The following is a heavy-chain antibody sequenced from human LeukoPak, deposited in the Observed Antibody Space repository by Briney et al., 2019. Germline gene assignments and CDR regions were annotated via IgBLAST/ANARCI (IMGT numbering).Heavy chain of an antibody. V-gene: IGHV2-5*02. CDR2: IYWDDGK. CDR1: GFSLSTSGVG. CDR3: AHRQYAGDYAPGFDY. J-gene: IGHJ4*02. D-gene: IGHD4-17*01. Sequence: SGPTLVNPTQTLTLTCTFSGFSLSTSGVGVGWIRQPPGKALERLALIYWDDGKRYSPSLKSRLTITKDTSKNQVVLTMTNMDPVDTATYYCAHRQYAGDYAPGFDYWGQGTLVTVSS.